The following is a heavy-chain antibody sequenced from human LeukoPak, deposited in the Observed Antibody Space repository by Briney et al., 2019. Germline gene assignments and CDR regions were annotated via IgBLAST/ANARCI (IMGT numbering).Heavy chain of an antibody. CDR2: IKQDGSEK. Sequence: GGSLRLSCAASGFTVSSNYMSWVRQAPGKGLEWVANIKQDGSEKYYVDSVKGRFTISRDNAKNSLYLQMNSLRAEDTAVYYCARAGSGGNWFDPWGQGTLVTVSS. CDR3: ARAGSGGNWFDP. D-gene: IGHD6-19*01. CDR1: GFTVSSNY. V-gene: IGHV3-7*01. J-gene: IGHJ5*02.